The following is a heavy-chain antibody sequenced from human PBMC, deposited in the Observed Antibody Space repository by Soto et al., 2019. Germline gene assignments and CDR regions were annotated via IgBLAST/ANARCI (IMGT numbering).Heavy chain of an antibody. J-gene: IGHJ4*02. CDR1: GYTFTSYA. CDR2: INAGNGNT. CDR3: ARDVGATGD. V-gene: IGHV1-3*01. D-gene: IGHD1-26*01. Sequence: QVQLVQSGAEVKKPGASVKVSCKASGYTFTSYAMHWVRQAPGQRLEWMGWINAGNGNTKYSQKFQGRATITRDTSASTAYMGRSSLRSEDTAVDYCARDVGATGDWGQGTLVTVSS.